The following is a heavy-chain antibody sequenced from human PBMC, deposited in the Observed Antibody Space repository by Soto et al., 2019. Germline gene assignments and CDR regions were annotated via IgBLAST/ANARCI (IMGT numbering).Heavy chain of an antibody. D-gene: IGHD5-18*01. CDR1: GFSLSSNGVG. J-gene: IGHJ6*02. V-gene: IGHV2-5*01. CDR2: FYWYDDK. CDR3: AMDATVENYYYVKEV. Sequence: QITLKESGPRLVKPTQTLTLTCAFSGFSLSSNGVGVGWGRQPPGKALEWLAVFYWYDDKRYSPSLRSRLTISRTSSTFRVVLSMTSMGAVDRGIYYCAMDATVENYYYVKEVWGQGTPVTVCS.